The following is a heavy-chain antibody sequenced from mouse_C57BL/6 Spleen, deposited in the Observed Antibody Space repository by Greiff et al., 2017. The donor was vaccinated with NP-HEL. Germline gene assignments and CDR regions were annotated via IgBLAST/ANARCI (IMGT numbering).Heavy chain of an antibody. Sequence: VQLQESGPELVKPGASVKISCKASGYAFSSSWINWVKQRPGKGLEWIGRIYPGDGDTNYNGKFKGKATLTADKSSSTAYMQLSSLTSEDSAVYFCAREGYGNYRSYFDYWGQGTTLTVSS. CDR2: IYPGDGDT. J-gene: IGHJ2*01. CDR1: GYAFSSSW. CDR3: AREGYGNYRSYFDY. V-gene: IGHV1-82*01. D-gene: IGHD2-1*01.